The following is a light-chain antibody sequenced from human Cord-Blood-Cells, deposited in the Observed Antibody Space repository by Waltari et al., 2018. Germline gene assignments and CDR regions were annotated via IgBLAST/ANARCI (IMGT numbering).Light chain of an antibody. CDR1: SSDVGGYNY. CDR2: DVS. J-gene: IGLJ3*02. V-gene: IGLV2-14*03. Sequence: QSALTQPAPVSGSPGQAITISCTGTSSDVGGYNYVSWYQQHPCKAPKLRIYDVSSRRSGVTNRCSASKAGNSASRTISGLQAEDRADYYCSSYTSSSSRLFGGGTKLTVL. CDR3: SSYTSSSSRL.